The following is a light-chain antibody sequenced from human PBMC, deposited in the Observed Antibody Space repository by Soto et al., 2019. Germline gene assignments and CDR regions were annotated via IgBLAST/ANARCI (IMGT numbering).Light chain of an antibody. Sequence: QSVLTQPPSASWTPGQRVSISCSGGTSDIGSNTVNWYQHLPGTAPRLLIYRNNQRPSGVPDRFSGSKSGTAASLAISGLHSEDEADYFCAAWDDTVSVYVFGSGTKGTV. CDR3: AAWDDTVSVYV. CDR1: TSDIGSNT. J-gene: IGLJ1*01. V-gene: IGLV1-44*01. CDR2: RNN.